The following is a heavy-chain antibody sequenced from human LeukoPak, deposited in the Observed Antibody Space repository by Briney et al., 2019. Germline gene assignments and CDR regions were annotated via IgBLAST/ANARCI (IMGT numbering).Heavy chain of an antibody. D-gene: IGHD6-19*01. CDR2: ISWNSGSI. J-gene: IGHJ4*02. CDR3: AKSVVAGTYYFDY. V-gene: IGHV3-9*01. CDR1: GFTFDDYA. Sequence: GGSLRLSCAASGFTFDDYAMHWVRQAPGKGLEWVSGISWNSGSIGYADSVKGRFTISRGNAKNSLYLQMNSLRAEDTALYYCAKSVVAGTYYFDYWGQGTLVTVSS.